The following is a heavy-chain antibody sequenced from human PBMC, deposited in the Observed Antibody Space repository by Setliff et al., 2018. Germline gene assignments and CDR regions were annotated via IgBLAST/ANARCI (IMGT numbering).Heavy chain of an antibody. CDR3: ARDYQGGWFDP. J-gene: IGHJ5*02. D-gene: IGHD3-16*01. CDR1: GVSISSYY. V-gene: IGHV4-4*07. Sequence: ETLSLTCNVSGVSISSYYWNWIRRPAGKGLEWIGRIYASGRTDYNPSLKSRVTISVDTSKNQFSLILRSVTAADTAVYYCARDYQGGWFDPWGPGTLVTVSS. CDR2: IYASGRT.